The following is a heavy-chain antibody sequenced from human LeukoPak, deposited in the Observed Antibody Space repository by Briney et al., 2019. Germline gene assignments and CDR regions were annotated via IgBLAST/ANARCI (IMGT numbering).Heavy chain of an antibody. V-gene: IGHV3-9*01. D-gene: IGHD3-10*01. CDR3: AKDTRAVSVGSFDY. J-gene: IGHJ4*02. Sequence: PGRSLRLSCVASGFTFDDFAMHWVRQLPGKGLEWVSGITWNSGTTGYAGSVKGRFTISRDNAKNSLYLQMNSLRAEDTAVYYCAKDTRAVSVGSFDYWGQGTLVTFSS. CDR2: ITWNSGTT. CDR1: GFTFDDFA.